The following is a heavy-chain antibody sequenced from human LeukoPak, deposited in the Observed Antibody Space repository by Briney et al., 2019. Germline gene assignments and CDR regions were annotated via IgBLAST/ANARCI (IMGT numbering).Heavy chain of an antibody. Sequence: GSLRLSCAASGFTFSSYSMNWVRQAPGKGLEWGSSISSSSTYIYYADSVKGRFTISRDNAKNSLYLQMNNLRAEDTAVYYCARDLTTVTTAFFVYWGQGALVTVSS. D-gene: IGHD4-11*01. CDR2: ISSSSTYI. V-gene: IGHV3-21*06. J-gene: IGHJ4*02. CDR3: ARDLTTVTTAFFVY. CDR1: GFTFSSYS.